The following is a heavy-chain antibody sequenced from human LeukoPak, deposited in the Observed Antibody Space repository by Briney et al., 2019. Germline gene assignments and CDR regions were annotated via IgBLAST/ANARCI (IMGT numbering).Heavy chain of an antibody. J-gene: IGHJ5*02. Sequence: GSLRLSCAASGFTFSSYAMSWVRQAPGKGLEWIGEINHSGSTNYNPSLKSRVTISVDTSKNQFSLKLSSVTAADTAVYYCARALYVGWFDPWGQGTLVTVSS. CDR3: ARALYVGWFDP. CDR2: INHSGST. CDR1: GFTFSSYA. V-gene: IGHV4-34*01. D-gene: IGHD3-16*01.